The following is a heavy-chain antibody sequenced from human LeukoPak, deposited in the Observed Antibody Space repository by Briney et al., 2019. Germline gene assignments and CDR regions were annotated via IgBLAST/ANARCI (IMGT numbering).Heavy chain of an antibody. CDR1: GFTFSSYG. Sequence: GGSLRLSCAASGFTFSSYGMHWVRQAPGKGLEWVAVIWYDGSNKYYADSVKGRFTISRDNSKNALYLQMNSLRAEDTAVYYCARDYSGYYTFDYWGQGTLVTVSS. V-gene: IGHV3-33*01. D-gene: IGHD3-22*01. CDR2: IWYDGSNK. J-gene: IGHJ4*02. CDR3: ARDYSGYYTFDY.